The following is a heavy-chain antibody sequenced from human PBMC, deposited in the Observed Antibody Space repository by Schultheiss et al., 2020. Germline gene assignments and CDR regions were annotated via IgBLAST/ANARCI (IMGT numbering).Heavy chain of an antibody. D-gene: IGHD3-16*01. CDR1: GGSISGDGYY. CDR3: ARGGTSAGDFDY. CDR2: IYTSGST. V-gene: IGHV4-61*02. J-gene: IGHJ4*02. Sequence: SETLSLTCTVSGGSISGDGYYWSWIRQPAGKGLEWIGRIYTSGSTNYNPSLKSRVTISVDTSKNQFSLKLSSVTAADTAVYYCARGGTSAGDFDYWGQGTLVTVSS.